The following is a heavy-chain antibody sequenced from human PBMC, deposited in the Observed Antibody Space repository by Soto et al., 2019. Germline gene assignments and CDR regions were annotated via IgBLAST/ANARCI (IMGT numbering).Heavy chain of an antibody. CDR1: GTSISSYK. V-gene: IGHV4-59*01. Sequence: PSETLSLTCTVPGTSISSYKWSWIWQPPGKGLEWIANIHYSGTTNYNPSLASRVTLSVDKPKNQFSLKMTSVTAADRAMYFCARYNSYAIDYWGRGTLVTVSS. CDR3: ARYNSYAIDY. J-gene: IGHJ4*02. D-gene: IGHD2-8*01. CDR2: IHYSGTT.